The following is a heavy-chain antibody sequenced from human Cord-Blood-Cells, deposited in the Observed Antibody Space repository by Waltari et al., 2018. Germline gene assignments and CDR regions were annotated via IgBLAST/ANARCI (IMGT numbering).Heavy chain of an antibody. Sequence: QVQLVESGGGVVKPGRSLRLSCAASGFTFSSYATPWVRQAPGKGLEWVAVISYDGSNKYYADSVKGRFTISRDNSKNTLYLQMNSLRAEDTAVYYCAREMNPITMIVGGMDVWGQGTTVTVSS. CDR1: GFTFSSYA. V-gene: IGHV3-30*04. CDR2: ISYDGSNK. J-gene: IGHJ6*02. D-gene: IGHD3-22*01. CDR3: AREMNPITMIVGGMDV.